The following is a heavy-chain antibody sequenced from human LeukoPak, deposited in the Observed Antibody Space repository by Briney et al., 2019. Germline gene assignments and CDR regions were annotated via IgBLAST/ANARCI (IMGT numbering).Heavy chain of an antibody. CDR1: GFTFSSYA. CDR2: ISGSGGST. J-gene: IGHJ4*02. D-gene: IGHD3-10*01. CDR3: AKAADVLLWFGEPGGYYFDY. V-gene: IGHV3-23*01. Sequence: PGGSLRLSCADSGFTFSSYAMRWVRQAPGKGLEWVSAISGSGGSTYYADSVKGRFTISRDNSKNTLYLQMNSLRAEDTAVYYCAKAADVLLWFGEPGGYYFDYWGQGTLVTVSS.